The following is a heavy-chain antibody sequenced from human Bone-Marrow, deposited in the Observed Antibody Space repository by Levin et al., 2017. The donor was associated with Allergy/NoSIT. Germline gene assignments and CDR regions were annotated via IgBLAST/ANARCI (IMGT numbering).Heavy chain of an antibody. CDR2: IWHDGSEK. CDR3: ARGLHGYGGVGHNWFDL. V-gene: IGHV3-33*01. Sequence: PGGSLRLSCAASGFTFSNYGIHWARQAPGKGLEWVAVIWHDGSEKYYADSVKGRFTISRDNSKKTLYLQMNSLRVEDTAVYYCARGLHGYGGVGHNWFDLWGQGTLVTVSS. CDR1: GFTFSNYG. D-gene: IGHD5-12*01. J-gene: IGHJ5*02.